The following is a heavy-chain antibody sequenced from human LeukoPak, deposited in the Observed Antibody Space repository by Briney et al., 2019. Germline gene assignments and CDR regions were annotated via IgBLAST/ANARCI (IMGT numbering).Heavy chain of an antibody. CDR1: GFTFSRSD. CDR3: AKDGDDSVGYYPAY. J-gene: IGHJ4*02. D-gene: IGHD3-22*01. V-gene: IGHV3-30*18. CDR2: ISHDGGNT. Sequence: GALRLSCAASGFTFSRSDIHWVRQAPGKGLEWVALISHDGGNTYYADYAQGRFIISKDNSENTVYLQMNSLRAEDTALYFCAKDGDDSVGYYPAYWGQGTLVTVSS.